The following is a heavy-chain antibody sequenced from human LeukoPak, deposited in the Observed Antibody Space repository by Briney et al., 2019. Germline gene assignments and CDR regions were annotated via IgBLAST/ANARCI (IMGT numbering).Heavy chain of an antibody. CDR3: ARSAAVTHFDY. CDR2: ISWDGGST. Sequence: GGSLRLSCAASGFTFDDYTMHWVRQAPGKGLEWVSLISWDGGSTYYADSVKGRFTISRDNSKNTLYLQMNSLRAEDTAVYYCARSAAVTHFDYWGQGTLVTVSS. CDR1: GFTFDDYT. D-gene: IGHD4-11*01. J-gene: IGHJ4*02. V-gene: IGHV3-43*01.